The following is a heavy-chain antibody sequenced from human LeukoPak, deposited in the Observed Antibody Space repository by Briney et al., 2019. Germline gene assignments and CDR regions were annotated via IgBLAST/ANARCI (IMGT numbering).Heavy chain of an antibody. CDR3: AKGMTTNPYVFNI. J-gene: IGHJ3*02. CDR2: ISGSGGST. V-gene: IGHV3-23*01. CDR1: GFTFSSYT. D-gene: IGHD5-24*01. Sequence: GGSLRLSCAASGFTFSSYTMRWVRQAPGKGLEWVSAISGSGGSTDYADSVKGRFTISRDNSKNTLYPQMSSLRAEDTAVYYCAKGMTTNPYVFNIWGQGTMVTVSS.